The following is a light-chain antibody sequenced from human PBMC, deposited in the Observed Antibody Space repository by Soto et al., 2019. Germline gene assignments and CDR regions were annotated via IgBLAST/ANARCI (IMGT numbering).Light chain of an antibody. Sequence: DIQMTQSPSTLSASVGDRVTITCRASQSISSWLAWYQQKPGKAPKVLIYDASSLESGVPSRFSGSGSGTEFTLTISSLQSDDFATYYCQQYNSYSYTFGQGTKVDIK. V-gene: IGKV1-5*01. CDR1: QSISSW. CDR3: QQYNSYSYT. J-gene: IGKJ2*01. CDR2: DAS.